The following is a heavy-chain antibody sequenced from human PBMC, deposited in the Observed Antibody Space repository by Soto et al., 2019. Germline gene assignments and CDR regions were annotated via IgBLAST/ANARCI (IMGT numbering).Heavy chain of an antibody. V-gene: IGHV1-8*01. CDR3: AISTNDYGDRH. Sequence: QVQLVQSGAEVKKPGASVKVSCKASGYTFTSYDINWVRQATGQRLEWMGWMNPNSGNTGYAKKFQGRVTMTRNTSISTSYTELSSLRSEDTAVYYCAISTNDYGDRHWGQGTLVTGSS. CDR1: GYTFTSYD. CDR2: MNPNSGNT. J-gene: IGHJ4*02. D-gene: IGHD4-17*01.